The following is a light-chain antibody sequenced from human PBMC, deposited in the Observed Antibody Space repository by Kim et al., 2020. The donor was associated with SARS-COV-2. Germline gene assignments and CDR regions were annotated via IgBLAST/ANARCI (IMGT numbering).Light chain of an antibody. J-gene: IGKJ1*01. Sequence: IQLTQSPSSLSASVGDRVTITCRASQGISSYLAWYQQKPGKAPKLLIYAATTSLSGVPSRFSGSGSGTDFTLTIGSLQPEDFATYYCQQLNTYPWTFGQGTKVDIK. CDR3: QQLNTYPWT. CDR1: QGISSY. V-gene: IGKV1-9*01. CDR2: AAT.